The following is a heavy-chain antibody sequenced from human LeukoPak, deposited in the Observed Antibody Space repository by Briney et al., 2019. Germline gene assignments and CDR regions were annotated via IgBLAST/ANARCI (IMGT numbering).Heavy chain of an antibody. Sequence: GGSLRLSCAASGFTFSSYGLHWVRQAPGKGLEWVAVIWYDGSNKYYADSVKGRFTISRDNSKNTLYLQMNSLRAEDTAVYYCARDYCSGGSCYRGWFDPWGQGTLVTVSS. J-gene: IGHJ5*02. CDR2: IWYDGSNK. V-gene: IGHV3-33*01. D-gene: IGHD2-15*01. CDR1: GFTFSSYG. CDR3: ARDYCSGGSCYRGWFDP.